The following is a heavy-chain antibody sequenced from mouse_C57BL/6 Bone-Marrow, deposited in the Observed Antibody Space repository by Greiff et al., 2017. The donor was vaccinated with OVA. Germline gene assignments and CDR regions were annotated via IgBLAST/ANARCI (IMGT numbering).Heavy chain of an antibody. CDR3: ARRGWDFDY. D-gene: IGHD1-1*02. J-gene: IGHJ2*01. Sequence: DVQLVESGGDLVKPGGSLKLSCAASGFTFSSYGMSWVRQTPDKRLEWVATISSGGSYTYYPDSVKGRFTISRDNAKNTLYLQMSSLKSEDTAMYYCARRGWDFDYWGQGTTLTVSS. V-gene: IGHV5-6*01. CDR1: GFTFSSYG. CDR2: ISSGGSYT.